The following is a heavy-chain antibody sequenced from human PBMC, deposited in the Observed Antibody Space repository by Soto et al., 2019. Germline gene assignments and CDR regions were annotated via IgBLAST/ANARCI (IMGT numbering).Heavy chain of an antibody. V-gene: IGHV1-69*06. CDR2: IIPIFGTA. CDR3: SALYSSSWYNYYCGMDV. D-gene: IGHD6-13*01. CDR1: GGTFSSYA. J-gene: IGHJ6*02. Sequence: ASVKVSCKASGGTFSSYAISWVRQAPGQGLEWMGGIIPIFGTANYAQKFQGRVTITADKSTSTAYMELSSLRSEDTAVYYCSALYSSSWYNYYCGMDVWGQGTTVTVSS.